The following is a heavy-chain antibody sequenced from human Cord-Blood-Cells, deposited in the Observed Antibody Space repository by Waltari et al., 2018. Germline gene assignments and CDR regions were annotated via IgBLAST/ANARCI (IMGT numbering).Heavy chain of an antibody. J-gene: IGHJ3*02. CDR2: VSGSGGST. CDR1: GFTFSSYA. V-gene: IGHV3-23*01. D-gene: IGHD3-22*01. Sequence: EVQLLESGGGLVQPGGSLRLSCAASGFTFSSYAMSWVRQAPGKGLEWVSAVSGSGGSTYYADSVKGRFTISRDNSKNTLYLQMNSLRAEDTAVYYCAKATRIREAFDIWGQGTMVTVSS. CDR3: AKATRIREAFDI.